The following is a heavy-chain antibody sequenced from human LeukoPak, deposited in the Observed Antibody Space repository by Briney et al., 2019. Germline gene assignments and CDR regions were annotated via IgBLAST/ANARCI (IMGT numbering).Heavy chain of an antibody. Sequence: PGGSLRLSCAASGFSFSSYSVSWVRQAPGKRLEWVSCISSSSSYIHHADSVKGRFTISRDNAKNSLYLQMNSLRAEDTAVYYCTRESYYYGMDVWGQGTTVTVSS. CDR2: ISSSSSYI. V-gene: IGHV3-21*01. J-gene: IGHJ6*02. CDR1: GFSFSSYS. CDR3: TRESYYYGMDV.